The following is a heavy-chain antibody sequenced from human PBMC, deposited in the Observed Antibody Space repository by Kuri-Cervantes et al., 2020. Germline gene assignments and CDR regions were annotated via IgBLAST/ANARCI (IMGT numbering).Heavy chain of an antibody. CDR2: IYSGGST. D-gene: IGHD3-3*01. CDR3: ARGRLDDFWSGYYARGFYYGMDV. CDR1: GFTVSSNY. V-gene: IGHV3-66*01. J-gene: IGHJ6*02. Sequence: LSLTCAASGFTVSSNYMSWVRQAPGKGLEWVSVIYSGGSTYYADSVKGRFTISRDNSKNTLYLQMNSLRAEDTAVYYCARGRLDDFWSGYYARGFYYGMDVWGQGTTVTVSS.